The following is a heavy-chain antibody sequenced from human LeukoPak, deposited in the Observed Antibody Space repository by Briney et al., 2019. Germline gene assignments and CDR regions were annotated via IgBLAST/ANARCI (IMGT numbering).Heavy chain of an antibody. CDR1: GGSISSGSYY. J-gene: IGHJ4*02. Sequence: PSQTLSLTRTVSGGSISSGSYYWSWIRQPAGKGLEWIGRIYSSGSTNYNPSLKSRITISVDTSKNQFSLKLSSVTAADTAVYYCARGSYGSGSYSPDLFDYWGQGTLVTVSS. V-gene: IGHV4-61*02. CDR3: ARGSYGSGSYSPDLFDY. CDR2: IYSSGST. D-gene: IGHD3-10*01.